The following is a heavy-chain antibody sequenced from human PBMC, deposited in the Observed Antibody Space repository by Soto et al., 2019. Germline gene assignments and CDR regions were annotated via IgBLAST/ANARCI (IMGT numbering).Heavy chain of an antibody. Sequence: GGSLRLSCTASGFTFGDHAMSWFRQAPGKGLEWVGFIRSKAYGGTTEYAASVKGRFTISRDDSKSIAYLQMNSLKTEDTAVYYCTRDRSRSSSWYSYYDGMDVWGQGTTVTSP. CDR3: TRDRSRSSSWYSYYDGMDV. CDR2: IRSKAYGGTT. J-gene: IGHJ6*02. V-gene: IGHV3-49*03. CDR1: GFTFGDHA. D-gene: IGHD6-13*01.